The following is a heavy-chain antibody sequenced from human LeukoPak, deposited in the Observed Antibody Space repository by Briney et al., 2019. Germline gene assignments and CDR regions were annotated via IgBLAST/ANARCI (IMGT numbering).Heavy chain of an antibody. Sequence: GGSLRLSCATSGFTFSSFWMHWVRQAPGGGLVWVSRLNTDGSNTIYADSVKGRFTISRDNAKNTLYLQMNSLRAEDTAVYYCARDQSVAGPTTADYWGQGTLVTVSS. CDR1: GFTFSSFW. D-gene: IGHD1-26*01. V-gene: IGHV3-74*01. CDR2: LNTDGSNT. CDR3: ARDQSVAGPTTADY. J-gene: IGHJ4*02.